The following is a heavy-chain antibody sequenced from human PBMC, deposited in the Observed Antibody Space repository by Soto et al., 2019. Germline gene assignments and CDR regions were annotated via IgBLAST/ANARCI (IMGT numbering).Heavy chain of an antibody. CDR2: ISYDGSNK. D-gene: IGHD3-10*01. Sequence: GGSLRLSCAASGFTFSSYAMHWVRQAPGKGLEWVAVISYDGSNKYYADSVKGRFTISRDNSKNTLYLQMNSLRAEDTAVYYCARDRYYGSGSYSRLSYYGMDVWGQGTTVTVSS. J-gene: IGHJ6*02. CDR1: GFTFSSYA. V-gene: IGHV3-30-3*01. CDR3: ARDRYYGSGSYSRLSYYGMDV.